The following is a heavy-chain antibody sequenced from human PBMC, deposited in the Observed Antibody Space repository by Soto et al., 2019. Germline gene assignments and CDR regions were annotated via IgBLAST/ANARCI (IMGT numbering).Heavy chain of an antibody. CDR1: GYTFTGHY. CDR2: IGPESGAT. D-gene: IGHD5-12*01. V-gene: IGHV1-2*02. J-gene: IGHJ4*02. CDR3: GRGRSGQIVVFY. Sequence: ASWKVSCKASGYTFTGHYIHWVRQSPEQGPEWMGEIGPESGATRYAQKFQGRVTMTMDMSITTVYMELSNLSPDDTAVYYCGRGRSGQIVVFYWGQGTPVPVSS.